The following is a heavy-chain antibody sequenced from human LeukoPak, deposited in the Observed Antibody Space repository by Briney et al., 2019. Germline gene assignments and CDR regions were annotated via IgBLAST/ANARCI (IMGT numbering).Heavy chain of an antibody. J-gene: IGHJ5*02. Sequence: GRSLRLSCSASGFDFRMSAMHWVRQAPGKGLEWVAMIWRGGNYKFYVDAVKGRCTIYRDDFRSTFYLEMDSLTADDTAVYYCVTDPPDSGWAFWSWGQGALVTVST. D-gene: IGHD6-19*01. CDR2: IWRGGNYK. CDR1: GFDFRMSA. CDR3: VTDPPDSGWAFWS. V-gene: IGHV3-33*01.